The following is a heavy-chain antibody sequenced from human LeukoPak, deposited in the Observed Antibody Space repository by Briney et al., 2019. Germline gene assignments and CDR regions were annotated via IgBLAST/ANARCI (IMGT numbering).Heavy chain of an antibody. Sequence: SETLSLTCTVSGGSIGRYYWSWVRQPAGKGLEWIGRIQSSGSTNHNPSLKSRVTMSVDTSKFQFSLKLSSVTAADTAVYYCARGVSPLDYWGQGTLVTVS. CDR3: ARGVSPLDY. CDR1: GGSIGRYY. V-gene: IGHV4-4*07. D-gene: IGHD2-8*01. CDR2: IQSSGST. J-gene: IGHJ4*02.